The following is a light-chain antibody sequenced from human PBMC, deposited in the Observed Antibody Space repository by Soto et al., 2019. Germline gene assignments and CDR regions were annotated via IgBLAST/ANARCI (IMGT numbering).Light chain of an antibody. J-gene: IGKJ5*01. CDR3: QQRSNWPRGIT. CDR1: QRVSSSY. CDR2: GAS. Sequence: EIVLTQSPGTLSLSPGERATLSCRASQRVSSSYLAWYQQKPGQAPRLLIYGASSRATGIPDRFSGSGSGTDFTLTISSLEPEDFAVYYCQQRSNWPRGITFGEGTRLEIK. V-gene: IGKV3D-20*02.